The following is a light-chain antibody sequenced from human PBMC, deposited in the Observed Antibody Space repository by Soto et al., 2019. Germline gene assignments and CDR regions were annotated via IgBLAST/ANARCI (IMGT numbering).Light chain of an antibody. CDR2: VAS. J-gene: IGKJ2*01. CDR3: QQSYRSPYT. Sequence: DIQMTQSPYSLSASVGDRVTITCRASQSIRSYLNWYQQKPGKAPKFLIYVASTLQSGVPSRFRGSGSGTKFTLTITSLQPEDFSTYYCQQSYRSPYTFGQRTKLEIK. V-gene: IGKV1-39*01. CDR1: QSIRSY.